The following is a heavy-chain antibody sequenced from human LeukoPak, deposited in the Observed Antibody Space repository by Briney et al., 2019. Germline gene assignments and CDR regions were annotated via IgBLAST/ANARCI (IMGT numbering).Heavy chain of an antibody. D-gene: IGHD3-10*01. CDR2: ISYDGSNK. J-gene: IGHJ4*02. V-gene: IGHV3-30*04. CDR1: GFTFSSYA. CDR3: ARTSWFGELCCYFDY. Sequence: GGSLRLSCAASGFTFSSYAMHWVRQAPGKGLEWVAVISYDGSNKYYADSVEGRFTISRDNSKNTLYLQMNSLRAEDTAVYYCARTSWFGELCCYFDYWGQGTLVTVSS.